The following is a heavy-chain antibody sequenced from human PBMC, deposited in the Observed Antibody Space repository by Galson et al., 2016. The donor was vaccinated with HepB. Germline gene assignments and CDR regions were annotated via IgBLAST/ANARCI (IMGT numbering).Heavy chain of an antibody. D-gene: IGHD1-26*01. Sequence: SCKASGYTFSAYYIHWVRQAPGQGLQWMGWINPNSGGTYYAQMFQGRVTMTRDTSIITAYMELSRLKSDDTAVYYCARGRDLVGATPLPVDYWGQGALVTVSS. J-gene: IGHJ4*02. CDR2: INPNSGGT. CDR1: GYTFSAYY. CDR3: ARGRDLVGATPLPVDY. V-gene: IGHV1-2*02.